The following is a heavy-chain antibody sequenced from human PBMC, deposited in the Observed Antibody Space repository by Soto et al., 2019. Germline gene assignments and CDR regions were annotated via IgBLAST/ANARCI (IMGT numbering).Heavy chain of an antibody. J-gene: IGHJ5*02. D-gene: IGHD5-12*01. CDR2: IYYSGST. V-gene: IGHV4-31*03. CDR1: GGSISSGGYY. CDR3: AREEGGGYDHRWFDP. Sequence: SDTLSLTCTVFGGSISSGGYYWSWIRQHPGKGLEWIGYIYYSGSTYYNPSLKSRVTISVDTSKNQFSLKLSSVTAADPAVYYCAREEGGGYDHRWFDPWGQGTLVTVSS.